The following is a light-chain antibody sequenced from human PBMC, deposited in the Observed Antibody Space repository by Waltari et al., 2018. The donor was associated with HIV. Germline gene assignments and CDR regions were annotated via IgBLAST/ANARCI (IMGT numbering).Light chain of an antibody. CDR3: QQYNNWHT. CDR2: GAS. Sequence: IVMTQPPATLSVSPGERATLSCRASQSVSSNLAWYQQKPGQAPRLLIYGASTRAAGVPARFSGSGSGTEFTLTISSLQSEDFAVYYCQQYNNWHTFGPGTKVDIK. J-gene: IGKJ3*01. V-gene: IGKV3-15*01. CDR1: QSVSSN.